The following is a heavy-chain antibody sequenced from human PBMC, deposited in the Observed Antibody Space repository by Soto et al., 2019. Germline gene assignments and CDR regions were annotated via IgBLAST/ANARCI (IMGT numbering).Heavy chain of an antibody. CDR1: GFTFSSYS. CDR2: ISSSSSTI. Sequence: GGSLRLSCAASGFTFSSYSMNWVRQAPGKGLEWVSYISSSSSTIYYADSVKGRFTISRDNAKNSLYLQMNSLRAEDTAVYYCARGLKAATNYFDYWGQGTLVTVSS. J-gene: IGHJ4*02. V-gene: IGHV3-48*01. D-gene: IGHD6-13*01. CDR3: ARGLKAATNYFDY.